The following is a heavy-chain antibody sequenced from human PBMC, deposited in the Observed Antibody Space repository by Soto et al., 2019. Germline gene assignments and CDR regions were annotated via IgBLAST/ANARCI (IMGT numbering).Heavy chain of an antibody. CDR3: ARTSGYSYGSTFYYYYYGMDV. V-gene: IGHV1-69*13. J-gene: IGHJ6*02. D-gene: IGHD5-18*01. CDR1: GGTFSSYA. Sequence: ASVKVSCKASGGTFSSYAISWVRQAPGQGLEWMGGIIPIFGTANYAQKFQGRVTITADESTSTAYMELSSLRSEDTAVYCCARTSGYSYGSTFYYYYYGMDVWGQGTTVTVSS. CDR2: IIPIFGTA.